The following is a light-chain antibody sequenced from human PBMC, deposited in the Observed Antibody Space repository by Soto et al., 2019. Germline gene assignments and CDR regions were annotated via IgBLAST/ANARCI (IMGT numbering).Light chain of an antibody. V-gene: IGLV2-14*01. CDR2: EVS. CDR1: ISDVGAYTS. Sequence: QSALTHPASVSASPGQSITISCTGTISDVGAYTSVSWYQQHPGKVPKVVIYEVSNRPSGVSNRFSGSKSGNTASLTISGLQAEDEAHYYCSSYTSDNRSYVFGTGTKVTVL. J-gene: IGLJ1*01. CDR3: SSYTSDNRSYV.